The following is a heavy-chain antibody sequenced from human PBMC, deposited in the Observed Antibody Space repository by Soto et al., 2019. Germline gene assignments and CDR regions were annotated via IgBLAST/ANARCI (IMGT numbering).Heavy chain of an antibody. CDR3: AHRRISWLHFVGGYDY. V-gene: IGHV2-5*02. CDR1: GFSLNHGGEG. CDR2: IYWDDNK. J-gene: IGHJ4*02. Sequence: QITLKESGPTLVKPTQTRTLTCTFSGFSLNHGGEGVGWIRQPPGKALEWLALIYWDDNKRYSPSLKNRLTITKHTSKNQVVLTMTNMDPLDTATYYCAHRRISWLHFVGGYDYWRQGAQVTVSS. D-gene: IGHD5-12*01.